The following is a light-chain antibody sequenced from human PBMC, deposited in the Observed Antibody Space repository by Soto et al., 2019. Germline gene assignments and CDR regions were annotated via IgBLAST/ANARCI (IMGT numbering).Light chain of an antibody. V-gene: IGLV1-40*01. J-gene: IGLJ1*01. CDR2: FNT. CDR1: FSNIGAESG. Sequence: QSALTQPPSVSGAPGQRITISCTANFSNIGAESGVQWYQQFPGIAPKLLIYFNTHRPSGVPDRFSGSKSATSASLAITGLQAEDEADYYCISYTGSSTSYVFGSGTKLTVL. CDR3: ISYTGSSTSYV.